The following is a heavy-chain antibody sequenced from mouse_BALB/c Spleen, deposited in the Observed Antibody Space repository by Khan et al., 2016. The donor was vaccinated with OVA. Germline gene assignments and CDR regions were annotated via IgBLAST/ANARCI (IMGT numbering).Heavy chain of an antibody. CDR3: ARLEDI. J-gene: IGHJ2*01. Sequence: QVQLKESGPGLVAPSQSLSITCTVSGFSLTSYGVHWVRQPPGKGLEWLGVIWAGGSTNYNSALMSRLSISKDNSKIQVFLKMNRLPTDDTAMYSCARLEDIWGQGTTLTVSS. V-gene: IGHV2-9*02. D-gene: IGHD1-3*01. CDR2: IWAGGST. CDR1: GFSLTSYG.